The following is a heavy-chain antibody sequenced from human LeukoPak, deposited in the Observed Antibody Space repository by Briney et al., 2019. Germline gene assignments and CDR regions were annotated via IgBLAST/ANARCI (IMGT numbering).Heavy chain of an antibody. J-gene: IGHJ5*02. Sequence: ASVKVFCKASGYTFTSYYMHWVRQAPGQGLEWMGIINPSGGSTSYAQKFQGRVTMTRDMSTSTVYMELSSLRSEDTAVYYCARAPSSGYSDNWFDPWGQGTLVTVSS. V-gene: IGHV1-46*01. CDR3: ARAPSSGYSDNWFDP. D-gene: IGHD3-22*01. CDR1: GYTFTSYY. CDR2: INPSGGST.